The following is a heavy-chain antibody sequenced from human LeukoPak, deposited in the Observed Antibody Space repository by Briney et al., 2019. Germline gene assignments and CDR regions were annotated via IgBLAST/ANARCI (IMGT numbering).Heavy chain of an antibody. D-gene: IGHD3-22*01. Sequence: SETLSLTCTVSSGSISSSSYYWGWIRQPPGKGLEWIGNIYYSGSTYYNPSLKSRVTISADTSQSQFSLRLSSVTAADTAVYYCARYDSGGFYRNFDYWGQGTLVTVSS. CDR1: SGSISSSSYY. V-gene: IGHV4-39*01. CDR2: IYYSGST. J-gene: IGHJ4*02. CDR3: ARYDSGGFYRNFDY.